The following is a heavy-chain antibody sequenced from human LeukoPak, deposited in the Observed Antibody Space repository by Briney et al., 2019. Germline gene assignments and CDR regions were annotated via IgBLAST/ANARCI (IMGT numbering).Heavy chain of an antibody. J-gene: IGHJ4*02. Sequence: GGSLRLSCAASGFTFSSYSMNWVRQAPGKGLEWVSYISSSSSTIYYADSVKGRFTISRDNAKNSLYLQMNSLRAEDTAVYYCARSTVWGCFDYWGQGTLVTVSS. CDR1: GFTFSSYS. CDR3: ARSTVWGCFDY. V-gene: IGHV3-48*04. D-gene: IGHD7-27*01. CDR2: ISSSSSTI.